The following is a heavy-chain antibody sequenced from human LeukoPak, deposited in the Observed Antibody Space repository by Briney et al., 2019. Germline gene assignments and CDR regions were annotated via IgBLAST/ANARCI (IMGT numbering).Heavy chain of an antibody. V-gene: IGHV4-39*01. J-gene: IGHJ4*02. CDR3: ASLYSCLVYYFDY. CDR2: IYYSGST. D-gene: IGHD5-18*01. CDR1: GGSISSNSYY. Sequence: SETLSLTCTVSGGSISSNSYYWGWIRQPPGKGLEWIGSIYYSGSTYYNPSLKSRVTISVDTSKNQFSLKLSSVTAADTAVYYCASLYSCLVYYFDYWGQGTLVTVSS.